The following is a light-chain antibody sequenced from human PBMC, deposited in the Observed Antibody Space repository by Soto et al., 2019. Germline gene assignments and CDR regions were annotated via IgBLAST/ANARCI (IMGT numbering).Light chain of an antibody. V-gene: IGKV1-12*01. CDR1: QGISNW. CDR3: QQANSFPWT. J-gene: IGKJ1*01. Sequence: DIQMTQSPSSVSASIGDRVTITCRASQGISNWLAWYQQKPGKAPKLLICAASSLQSGVPSRISGSGLGPDFTLTISSLQPEDFAAYYCQQANSFPWTFGEGTRVEIK. CDR2: AAS.